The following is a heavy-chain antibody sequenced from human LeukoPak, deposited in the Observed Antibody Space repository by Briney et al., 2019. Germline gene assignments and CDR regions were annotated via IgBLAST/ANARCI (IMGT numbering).Heavy chain of an antibody. D-gene: IGHD2-2*02. V-gene: IGHV1-2*02. CDR1: GYNFIDYY. CDR3: VRGGSTTLQHCDTVNCYTRGDN. CDR2: IKPSNGDT. J-gene: IGHJ4*01. Sequence: ASVKVSCKASGYNFIDYYLHWMRQAPGQGLEWMGWIKPSNGDTPYAQRFQGRFTMTRDTSISTLYMELRGMNSDDTAVYYCVRGGSTTLQHCDTVNCYTRGDNWGHGTLVTVSS.